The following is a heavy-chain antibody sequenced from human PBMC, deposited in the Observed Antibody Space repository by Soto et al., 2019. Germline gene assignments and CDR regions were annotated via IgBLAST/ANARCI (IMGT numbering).Heavy chain of an antibody. CDR3: ARGLAVVVPATWFDP. V-gene: IGHV4-61*01. Sequence: PSETLSLTCTVSGGSVSSGSYYWSWIRQPPGKGLEWIGYIYYSGSTNYNPSLKSRVTISVDTSKNQFSLKLSSVTAADTAVYYCARGLAVVVPATWFDPWGQGTLVTVSS. J-gene: IGHJ5*02. CDR1: GGSVSSGSYY. CDR2: IYYSGST. D-gene: IGHD2-2*01.